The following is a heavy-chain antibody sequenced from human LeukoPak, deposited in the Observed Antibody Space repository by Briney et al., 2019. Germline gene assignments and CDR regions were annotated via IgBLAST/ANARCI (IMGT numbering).Heavy chain of an antibody. V-gene: IGHV3-48*01. D-gene: IGHD3-3*01. CDR1: GFTFSSYS. J-gene: IGHJ4*02. Sequence: GGSLRLSCAASGFTFSSYSMNWVRQAPGKGLEWVSYISSSSSTIYYADSVKGRFTISRDNAKNSLYLQMNSLRAEDTAVYYWARDITILGVVRGQGTLVTVSS. CDR3: ARDITILGVV. CDR2: ISSSSSTI.